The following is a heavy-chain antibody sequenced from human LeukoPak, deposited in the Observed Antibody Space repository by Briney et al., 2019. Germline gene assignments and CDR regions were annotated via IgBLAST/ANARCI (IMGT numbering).Heavy chain of an antibody. J-gene: IGHJ4*02. CDR2: ISYDGSNK. CDR3: AKTRHKTYSSGWWGPNGPFDY. CDR1: GFTFSSYG. V-gene: IGHV3-30*18. D-gene: IGHD6-19*01. Sequence: PGGSLRLSCAASGFTFSSYGMHWVRQAPGKGLEWVAVISYDGSNKYYADSVKGRFTISRDNSKNTLYLQMNSLRAEDTAVYYCAKTRHKTYSSGWWGPNGPFDYWGQGTLVTVSS.